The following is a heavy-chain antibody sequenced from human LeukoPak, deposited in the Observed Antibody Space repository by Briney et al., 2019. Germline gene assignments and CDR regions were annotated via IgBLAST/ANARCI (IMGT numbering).Heavy chain of an antibody. CDR1: GFTFSNAW. D-gene: IGHD1-20*01. J-gene: IGHJ6*03. Sequence: GGSLRLSCAASGFTFSNAWMSWVRQAPGKGLEWVGRIKSKTDGGTTDYAAPVRGRFTISRDDSKKTLYLQMNSLKTEDTAVYYCTTDPFKWNEGYMDVWGKGTTVTVSS. CDR3: TTDPFKWNEGYMDV. V-gene: IGHV3-15*01. CDR2: IKSKTDGGTT.